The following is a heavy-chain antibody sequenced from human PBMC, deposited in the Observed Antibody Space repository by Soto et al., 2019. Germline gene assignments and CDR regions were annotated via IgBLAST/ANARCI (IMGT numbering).Heavy chain of an antibody. CDR2: VSYDGAYK. J-gene: IGHJ6*02. Sequence: QVQLVESGGGVVQPGRSLRLSCAASGFTFSRYGIHWVRQAPGKGLEWVAVVSYDGAYKYYADSVKGRFAISRDNSKNTLYLQMDSLTSEDTAVHYCARTRSSYDYYFYYGMDVWGQGTTVTVSS. CDR1: GFTFSRYG. V-gene: IGHV3-30*03. CDR3: ARTRSSYDYYFYYGMDV. D-gene: IGHD4-17*01.